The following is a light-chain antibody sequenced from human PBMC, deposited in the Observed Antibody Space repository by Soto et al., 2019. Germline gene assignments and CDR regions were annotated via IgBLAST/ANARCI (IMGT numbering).Light chain of an antibody. V-gene: IGKV3-20*01. CDR3: QQYDRSPWT. CDR2: GAS. Sequence: EMVVTQSPDTLSLSPGERLTLFCRASQSVSDNYLAWYHQKHGQAHRXXIYGASNRATGIPDRFTGAGSGTDLTLTISRLEPEDFAVYDCQQYDRSPWTFGQGTKVDIK. J-gene: IGKJ1*01. CDR1: QSVSDNY.